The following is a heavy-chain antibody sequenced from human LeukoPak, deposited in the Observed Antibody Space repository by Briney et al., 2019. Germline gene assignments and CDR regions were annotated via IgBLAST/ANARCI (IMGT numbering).Heavy chain of an antibody. CDR3: AKRRTTVISLDQ. CDR2: VSTSGGST. J-gene: IGHJ4*02. Sequence: PGGSLRLSCAASGFTFTDYAITWVRQAPGKGLEWVSAVSTSGGSTYYADSVKGRFTISRDSSKNTLYLQMNSLRAEDTAVYYCAKRRTTVISLDQWGQGTLVTVSS. D-gene: IGHD4-17*01. CDR1: GFTFTDYA. V-gene: IGHV3-23*01.